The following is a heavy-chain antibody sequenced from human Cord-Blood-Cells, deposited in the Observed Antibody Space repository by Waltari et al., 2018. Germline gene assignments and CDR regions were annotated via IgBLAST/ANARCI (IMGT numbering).Heavy chain of an antibody. Sequence: EVQLVESGGGLVQPGGSLRLSCAASGFTFSSYEMNWVRQAPGKGLELVSYISSRGSTIYYADSVKVRFTISRDNAKNSLYLQMNSLRAEDTAVYYCARADNYGDYFDYWGQGTLVTVSS. V-gene: IGHV3-48*03. D-gene: IGHD4-17*01. CDR1: GFTFSSYE. CDR3: ARADNYGDYFDY. CDR2: ISSRGSTI. J-gene: IGHJ4*02.